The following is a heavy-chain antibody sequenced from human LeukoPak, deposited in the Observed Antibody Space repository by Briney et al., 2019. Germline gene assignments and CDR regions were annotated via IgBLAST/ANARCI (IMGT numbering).Heavy chain of an antibody. D-gene: IGHD2/OR15-2a*01. CDR3: ISAVQGTTYFDH. CDR1: GFTISTYW. J-gene: IGHJ4*02. V-gene: IGHV5-51*01. CDR2: IYLGDAHA. Sequence: GASLQISCKSSGFTISTYWIGWVRQLPGKGLEWLGLIYLGDAHATTSPSSFQGQVTFSADKSISTAYLQWSSLKASDSGMYYCISAVQGTTYFDHWGQGIRVTLSS.